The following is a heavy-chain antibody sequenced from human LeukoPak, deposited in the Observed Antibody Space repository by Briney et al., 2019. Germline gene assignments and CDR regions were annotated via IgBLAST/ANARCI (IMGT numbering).Heavy chain of an antibody. CDR3: ARKEDYGDNWFDP. CDR2: IYHSGST. CDR1: GGSISSGGYS. J-gene: IGHJ5*02. D-gene: IGHD4-17*01. V-gene: IGHV4-30-2*01. Sequence: PSETLSLTCAVSGGSISSGGYSWTWVRQPPGKGLEWIGYIYHSGSTYYNPSLKSRVTISVDRSKNQFSLKLSSVTAADTAVYYCARKEDYGDNWFDPWGQGTLVTVSS.